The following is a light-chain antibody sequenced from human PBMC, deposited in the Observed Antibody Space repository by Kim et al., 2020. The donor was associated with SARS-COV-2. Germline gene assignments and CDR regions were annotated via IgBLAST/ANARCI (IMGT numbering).Light chain of an antibody. CDR1: QGVSSD. CDR3: QQYKKWPVT. CDR2: GAS. V-gene: IGKV3-15*01. Sequence: EIVMTQFPATLSVSPGERATLSFRASQGVSSDLAWYQEKPGQATSLLIFGASTRATGIPARFSGSGSGSEFTLTTSSLQSEDFAVYSCQQYKKWPVTFGGGTEVDIK. J-gene: IGKJ4*01.